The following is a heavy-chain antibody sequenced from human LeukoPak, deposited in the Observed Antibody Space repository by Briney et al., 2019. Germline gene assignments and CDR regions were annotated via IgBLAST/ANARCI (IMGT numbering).Heavy chain of an antibody. V-gene: IGHV3-53*01. J-gene: IGHJ3*02. CDR1: GFTVSSNY. D-gene: IGHD6-13*01. CDR2: IYSGGST. CDR3: ARHSSSWYFAFDI. Sequence: PGGSLRLSCAASGFTVSSNYMSWVRQAPGKGLEWVSVIYSGGSTYYADSVKGRFTISRDNPKNTLYLQMNSLRAEDTAVYYCARHSSSWYFAFDIWGQGTMVTVSS.